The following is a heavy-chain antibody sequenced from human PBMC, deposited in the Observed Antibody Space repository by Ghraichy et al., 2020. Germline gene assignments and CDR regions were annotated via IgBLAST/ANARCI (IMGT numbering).Heavy chain of an antibody. V-gene: IGHV6-1*01. Sequence: SETLSLTCAISGDSVSSNSAAWNWIRQSPSRGLEWLGRPYYRSKRNYDYAVSVKSRITIRPDTSNNQVSLQLNSGTPEDTAVYYCAGTGMVRGVIVSWGQGTLVTVYS. J-gene: IGHJ4*02. CDR1: GDSVSSNSAA. CDR2: PYYRSKRNY. D-gene: IGHD3-10*01. CDR3: AGTGMVRGVIVS.